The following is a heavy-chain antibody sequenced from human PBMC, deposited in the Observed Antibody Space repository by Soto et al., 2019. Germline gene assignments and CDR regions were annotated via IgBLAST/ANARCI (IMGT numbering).Heavy chain of an antibody. CDR2: INHSGST. CDR3: AREISYCTNGVCSNPPTRPIGY. V-gene: IGHV4-34*01. D-gene: IGHD2-8*01. CDR1: GGSFSGYY. Sequence: SETLSLTCAVYGGSFSGYYWSWISQPPGKGLEWIGEINHSGSTNYNPSLKSRVTISVDTSKNQFSLKLSSVTAADTAVYYCAREISYCTNGVCSNPPTRPIGYWGQGTLVTVSS. J-gene: IGHJ4*02.